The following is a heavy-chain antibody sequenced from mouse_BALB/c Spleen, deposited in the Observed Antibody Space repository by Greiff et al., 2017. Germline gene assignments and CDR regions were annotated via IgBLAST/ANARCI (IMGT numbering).Heavy chain of an antibody. CDR1: GYTFTSYY. Sequence: QVQLQQSGPELVKPGASVRISCKASGYTFTSYYIHWVKQRPGQGLEWIGWIYPGNVNTKYNEKFKGKATLTADKSSSTAYMQLSSLTSEDSAVYFCARFGDYEAWFAYWGQGTLVTVSA. CDR3: ARFGDYEAWFAY. J-gene: IGHJ3*01. D-gene: IGHD2-4*01. V-gene: IGHV1S56*01. CDR2: IYPGNVNT.